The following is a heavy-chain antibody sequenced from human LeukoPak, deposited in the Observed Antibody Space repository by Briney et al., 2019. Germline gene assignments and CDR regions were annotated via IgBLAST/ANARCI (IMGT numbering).Heavy chain of an antibody. CDR1: GLTSGSTFDDYG. CDR2: FSRDGGRT. J-gene: IGHJ4*02. V-gene: IGHV3-20*04. Sequence: PGGSLRLSCAASGLTSGSTFDDYGMNWVRQVPGKGLEWVFGFSRDGGRTGYADSVQGRFTISRDNSRNSLHLQMNSLRVEDTAFYYCVKDSNYDFWSGYYKGFDNWGQGTLVTVSS. CDR3: VKDSNYDFWSGYYKGFDN. D-gene: IGHD3-3*01.